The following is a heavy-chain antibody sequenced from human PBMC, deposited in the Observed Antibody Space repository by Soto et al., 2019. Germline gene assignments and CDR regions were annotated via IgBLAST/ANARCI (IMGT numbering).Heavy chain of an antibody. J-gene: IGHJ4*02. CDR2: INPSGGST. Sequence: GASVKVSCKASGDTFTSYYMQWVRQAPGQGLEWMGIINPSGGSTSYAQKFQGRVTMTRDTSTSTVYMELSSLRSEDTAVYYCARELINYYDILTGLDYWGQGTLVTVSS. CDR3: ARELINYYDILTGLDY. CDR1: GDTFTSYY. V-gene: IGHV1-46*01. D-gene: IGHD3-9*01.